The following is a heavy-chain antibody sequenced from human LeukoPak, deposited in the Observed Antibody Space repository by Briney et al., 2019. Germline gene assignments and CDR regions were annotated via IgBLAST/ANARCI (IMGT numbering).Heavy chain of an antibody. Sequence: PGGSLRLSCAASGFTFSGSALHWVRQASGKGLEWVGRIRSKANSYATAYAASVKGRFTISRDDSQNTAYLQMNSLRAEDTAVYYCAKDYRSGWYVHVMDVWGQGTTVTVSS. D-gene: IGHD6-19*01. CDR1: GFTFSGSA. CDR2: IRSKANSYAT. V-gene: IGHV3-73*01. CDR3: AKDYRSGWYVHVMDV. J-gene: IGHJ6*02.